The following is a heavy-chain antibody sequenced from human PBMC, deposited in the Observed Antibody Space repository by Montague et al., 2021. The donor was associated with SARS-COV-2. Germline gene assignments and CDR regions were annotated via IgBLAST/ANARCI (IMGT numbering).Heavy chain of an antibody. J-gene: IGHJ4*02. D-gene: IGHD3-10*01. Sequence: SETLSLTCSVSNYFISSVYYWGWIRQSPGKGLEWIGSISHSGTTYYNSSLKSRVTMSVDTSKNQFSLKMRSMTAADTAVYYCARVAEGGWFGDLWFDYWGQGTLVTVSS. V-gene: IGHV4-38-2*02. CDR3: ARVAEGGWFGDLWFDY. CDR1: NYFISSVYY. CDR2: ISHSGTT.